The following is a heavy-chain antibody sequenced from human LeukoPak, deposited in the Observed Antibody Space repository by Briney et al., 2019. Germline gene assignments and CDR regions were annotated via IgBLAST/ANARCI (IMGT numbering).Heavy chain of an antibody. Sequence: SETLSLTCTVSGVSISSGFYWDWIRQPPGKGLEWIGSFHHSGSTPYNPSLNSRVSISVDTSKNQLSLKLSSVTAADTAVYYCARREGYNFDYWGQGTLVTVSS. J-gene: IGHJ4*02. CDR2: FHHSGST. CDR1: GVSISSGFY. V-gene: IGHV4-38-2*02. CDR3: ARREGYNFDY. D-gene: IGHD5-24*01.